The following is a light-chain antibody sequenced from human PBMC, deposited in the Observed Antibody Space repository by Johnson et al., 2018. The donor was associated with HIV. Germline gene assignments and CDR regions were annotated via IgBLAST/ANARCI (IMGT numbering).Light chain of an antibody. J-gene: IGLJ1*01. CDR3: APWHIILSAYV. CDR1: SSNIGKNY. CDR2: DND. V-gene: IGLV1-51*01. Sequence: QSVLTQPPSVSAAPRQKVTISCSGSSSNIGKNYVSWYRHLPGTAPKLLIYDNDKRPSGIPARFSASKSGSSATLGITGLQTGDEADYSCAPWHIILSAYVFGPGTKVTIL.